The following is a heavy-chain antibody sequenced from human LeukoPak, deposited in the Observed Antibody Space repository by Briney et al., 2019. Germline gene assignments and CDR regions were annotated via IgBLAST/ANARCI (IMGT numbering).Heavy chain of an antibody. J-gene: IGHJ3*02. Sequence: SETLSLTCTVSGGSIISDGQYWSWIRQHPGKGLEWIGYIYHSGRTYYNPSLKSRVTISVDTSKNQFSLKLSSVTAADTAVYYCASRVHPDPFEIWGQGTMVTVSS. CDR2: IYHSGRT. D-gene: IGHD1-1*01. V-gene: IGHV4-31*03. CDR1: GGSIISDGQY. CDR3: ASRVHPDPFEI.